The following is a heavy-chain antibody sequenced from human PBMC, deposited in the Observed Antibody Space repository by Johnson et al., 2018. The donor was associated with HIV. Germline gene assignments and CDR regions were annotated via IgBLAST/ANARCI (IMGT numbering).Heavy chain of an antibody. CDR2: ISYDGTNK. J-gene: IGHJ3*02. Sequence: VESGGGVVQPGGSLRLSCAASGFTFSSYGMSWVRQAPGKGLEWVTVISYDGTNKYSADSVKGRFTISRDNSKNTLYLQMNSLRAEDTAVYYCARGRKTVTTVRPSAFDIWGQGTMVTVSS. D-gene: IGHD4-17*01. V-gene: IGHV3-30*19. CDR3: ARGRKTVTTVRPSAFDI. CDR1: GFTFSSYG.